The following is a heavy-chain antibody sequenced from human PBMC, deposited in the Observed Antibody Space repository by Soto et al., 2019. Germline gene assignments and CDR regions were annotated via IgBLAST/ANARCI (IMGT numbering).Heavy chain of an antibody. Sequence: EVQLVESGGGLVQPGGSLRLSCAASGFTVSSNYMSWVRQAPGKGLEWVSVIYSGGNTYYADSVKGRFTISRHNSKNTLYLQMNRLRAEDTAVYYCARGPRELGEAYYCSMDVWGKGTTVTVSS. V-gene: IGHV3-53*04. CDR2: IYSGGNT. CDR1: GFTVSSNY. CDR3: ARGPRELGEAYYCSMDV. J-gene: IGHJ6*03. D-gene: IGHD1-26*01.